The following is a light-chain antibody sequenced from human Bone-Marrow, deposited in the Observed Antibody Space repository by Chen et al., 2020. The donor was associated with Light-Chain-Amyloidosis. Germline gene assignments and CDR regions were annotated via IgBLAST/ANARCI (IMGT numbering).Light chain of an antibody. CDR3: SSYTIKNNLV. CDR2: EVT. Sequence: QSALTQPASVSGSPGQSLTISCTGTSSDVGGDNPVSWYKQHPEKAPKLMIPEVTTRPSWLPDRFSGAKSDNTASVTISGLQTEDEADYFCSSYTIKNNLVFGSGTRVTVL. CDR1: SSDVGGDNP. V-gene: IGLV2-14*01. J-gene: IGLJ1*01.